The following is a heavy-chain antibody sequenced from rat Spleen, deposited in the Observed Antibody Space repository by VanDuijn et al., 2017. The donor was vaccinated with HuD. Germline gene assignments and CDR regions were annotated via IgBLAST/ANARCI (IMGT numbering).Heavy chain of an antibody. Sequence: EVQLVESGGGLVQPGRSLKLSCVASGFTFNNYWMTWIRQAPGKGLEWVASISTDGGSTYYRDSVKGRFTISRDNAKNTQYLQMDSLRSEDTATYYCTRLGTVADYWGQGVMVTVSS. V-gene: IGHV5-31*01. CDR3: TRLGTVADY. CDR1: GFTFNNYW. CDR2: ISTDGGST. D-gene: IGHD1-1*01. J-gene: IGHJ2*01.